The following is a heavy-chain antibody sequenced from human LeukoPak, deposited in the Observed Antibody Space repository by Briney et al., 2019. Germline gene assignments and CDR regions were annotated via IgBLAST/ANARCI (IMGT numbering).Heavy chain of an antibody. CDR1: GGSISGSSYF. J-gene: IGHJ4*02. CDR3: ARTGYCSSSASCYVPFDS. CDR2: ILHTGST. V-gene: IGHV4-39*01. D-gene: IGHD2-2*01. Sequence: SETLSLTCTVSGGSISGSSYFWAWIRQPPGKGLEWVGNILHTGSTYYNPSLKSRVTISVDTYKKQFSLELSSVTAADTAVYYCARTGYCSSSASCYVPFDSWGQGTLVTVSS.